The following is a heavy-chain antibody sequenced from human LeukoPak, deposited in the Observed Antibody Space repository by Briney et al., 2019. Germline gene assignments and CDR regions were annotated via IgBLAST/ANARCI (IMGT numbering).Heavy chain of an antibody. CDR2: IYTSGST. CDR1: GGSISTYF. CDR3: ARGCSSTSCWLRMDV. D-gene: IGHD2-2*01. V-gene: IGHV4-4*07. J-gene: IGHJ6*02. Sequence: SETLSLTCSVSGGSISTYFWTWIRQPAGKGLEWIGRIYTSGSTSYNPSLKSRVTMSIDTSNNQFSLKLSSLTAADTAVYYCARGCSSTSCWLRMDVWGQGTTVTVSS.